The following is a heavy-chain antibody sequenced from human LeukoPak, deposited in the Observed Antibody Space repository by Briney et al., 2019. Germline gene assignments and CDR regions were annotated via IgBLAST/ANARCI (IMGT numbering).Heavy chain of an antibody. CDR1: GFTFSSYE. CDR3: ARDRCSGGSCGLDY. CDR2: ISSSGSTI. V-gene: IGHV3-48*03. J-gene: IGHJ4*02. D-gene: IGHD2-15*01. Sequence: PGGSLRLSCAASGFTFSSYEMNWVRQARGRGLEWVSYISSSGSTIYYADSVKGRFSISRDNAKNSLYLQMNSLRAEDTAVYYCARDRCSGGSCGLDYWGQGTLVTVSS.